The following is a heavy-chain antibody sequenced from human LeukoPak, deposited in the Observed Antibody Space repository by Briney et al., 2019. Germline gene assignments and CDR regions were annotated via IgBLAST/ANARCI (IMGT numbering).Heavy chain of an antibody. V-gene: IGHV3-66*01. CDR2: IYSGCST. CDR1: GFTVSTNY. D-gene: IGHD5-12*01. CDR3: ARDLGYSGYATVRGYAFDI. J-gene: IGHJ3*02. Sequence: GGSLRLSCAASGFTVSTNYMSWGRQAPGKGLEGVSLIYSGCSTYYADSVKGRCTISRDNSKNTLYLQMNSLKAEDTAVYYCARDLGYSGYATVRGYAFDIWGQGTMVTVSS.